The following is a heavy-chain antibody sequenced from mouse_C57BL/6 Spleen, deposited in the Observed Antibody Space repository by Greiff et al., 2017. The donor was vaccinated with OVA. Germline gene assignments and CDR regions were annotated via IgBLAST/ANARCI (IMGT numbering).Heavy chain of an antibody. J-gene: IGHJ2*01. D-gene: IGHD2-3*01. Sequence: QVQLQQSGAELAKPGASVKLSCKASGYTFTSYWMHWVKQRPGQGLEWIGYINPSSGYTKSNQKFKDKATFTADKSSSTAYMQLSSLTYEDSAVYYCARNVGYLYYFDYWGQGTTLTVSS. CDR1: GYTFTSYW. CDR2: INPSSGYT. CDR3: ARNVGYLYYFDY. V-gene: IGHV1-7*01.